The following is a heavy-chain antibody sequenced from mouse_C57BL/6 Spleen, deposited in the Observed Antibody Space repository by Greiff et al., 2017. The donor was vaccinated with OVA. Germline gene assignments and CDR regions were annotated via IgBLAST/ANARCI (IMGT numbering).Heavy chain of an antibody. CDR1: GYTFTDYN. D-gene: IGHD2-4*01. Sequence: VQLQQSGPELVKPGASVKMSCKASGYTFTDYNMHWVKQSHGKSLEWIGYINPNNGGTSYNQKFKGKATLTVNKSSSTAYMELRSLTSEDSAVYYCSRSDDYGCYCDVWGTGTTVTVSS. CDR3: SRSDDYGCYCDV. CDR2: INPNNGGT. V-gene: IGHV1-22*01. J-gene: IGHJ1*03.